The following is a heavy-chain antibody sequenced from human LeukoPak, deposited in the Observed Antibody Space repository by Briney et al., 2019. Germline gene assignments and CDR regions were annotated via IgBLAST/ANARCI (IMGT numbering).Heavy chain of an antibody. J-gene: IGHJ3*02. Sequence: GGSLRLSCAASGFTFSTYWMSWVRQAPGEGLEWVASIKQDGSDKYYVDSVKGRFTISRDNAKNSLYLQMNSLRAEDTAVYYCARQVGWRDASDMWGQGTVVTVSS. CDR1: GFTFSTYW. CDR2: IKQDGSDK. V-gene: IGHV3-7*01. CDR3: ARQVGWRDASDM. D-gene: IGHD6-19*01.